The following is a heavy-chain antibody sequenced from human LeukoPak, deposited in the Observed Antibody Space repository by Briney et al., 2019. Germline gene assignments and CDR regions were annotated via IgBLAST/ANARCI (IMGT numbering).Heavy chain of an antibody. D-gene: IGHD5/OR15-5a*01. Sequence: SETLSLTCTVSGGSISSSSYYWGWIRQPPGKGLEWIGSIYHSGSTYYNPSLKSRVTISVDTSKNQFSLKLSSVTAADTAVYYCARGLVSQNWGQGTLVTVSS. J-gene: IGHJ4*02. CDR1: GGSISSSSYY. CDR2: IYHSGST. CDR3: ARGLVSQN. V-gene: IGHV4-39*07.